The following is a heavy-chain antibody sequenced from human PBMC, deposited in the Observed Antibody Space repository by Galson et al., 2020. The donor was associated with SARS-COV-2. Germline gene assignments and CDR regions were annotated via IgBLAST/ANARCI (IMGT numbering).Heavy chain of an antibody. CDR2: ISSSSSYI. Sequence: GESLKISCVASGFTFSSYVPTWVRQAPGKGLQWVSSISSSSSYIYYADSVKGRFTISRDNARNSLYLQMNSLRAEDTAVYFCARDRAPIAAAPYFFDSWGQGTLVTVSS. CDR3: ARDRAPIAAAPYFFDS. V-gene: IGHV3-21*01. J-gene: IGHJ4*02. D-gene: IGHD6-25*01. CDR1: GFTFSSYV.